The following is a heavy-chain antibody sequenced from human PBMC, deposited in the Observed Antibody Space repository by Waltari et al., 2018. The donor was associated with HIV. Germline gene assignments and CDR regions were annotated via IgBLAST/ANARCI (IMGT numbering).Heavy chain of an antibody. V-gene: IGHV1-3*01. Sequence: QVQLVQSGAVVKKPGASVKVSCQASGPTLSTYPVHWVRQAPGQRLEWMGWISPANGNTKDSQKFQGTVTFAWDTSANTAFMDLRSLRSEDTAVYSCARESWNDAFSHNYFDSWGQGTLVTVSS. CDR1: GPTLSTYP. D-gene: IGHD3-3*02. J-gene: IGHJ5*01. CDR2: ISPANGNT. CDR3: ARESWNDAFSHNYFDS.